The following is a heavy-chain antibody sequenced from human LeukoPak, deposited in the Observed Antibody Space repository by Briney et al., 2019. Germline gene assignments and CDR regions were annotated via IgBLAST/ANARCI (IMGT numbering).Heavy chain of an antibody. J-gene: IGHJ4*02. V-gene: IGHV3-30*18. CDR3: AKDISDSSILNYFDY. Sequence: GGSLRLSCAASGFTFSSYGMHWVRQAPGKGLEWVAVISYDGSNKYYADSVKGRFTISRDNSKNSLYLQMNSLRAEDTALYYCAKDISDSSILNYFDYWGQGTLVTVSS. D-gene: IGHD3-22*01. CDR1: GFTFSSYG. CDR2: ISYDGSNK.